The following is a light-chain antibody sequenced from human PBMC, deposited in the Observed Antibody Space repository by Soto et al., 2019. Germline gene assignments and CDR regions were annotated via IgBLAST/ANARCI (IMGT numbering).Light chain of an antibody. J-gene: IGKJ1*01. CDR1: QSISSW. V-gene: IGKV1-5*03. CDR2: KAS. CDR3: QQYNSYPEA. Sequence: DIQMTQSPSTLSAPVGDRVTITCRASQSISSWLAWYQQKPGKAPKLLIYKASSLESGVPSRFSGSGSGTEFTLTISSLQPDDFATYYCQQYNSYPEAFGQGTKVDIK.